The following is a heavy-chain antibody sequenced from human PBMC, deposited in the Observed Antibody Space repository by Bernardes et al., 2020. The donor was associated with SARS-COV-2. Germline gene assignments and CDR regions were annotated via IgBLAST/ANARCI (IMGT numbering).Heavy chain of an antibody. Sequence: GGSLRLSCAASGFTFDDYAMHWVRQAPGKGLEWVSGISWNSGSIGYADSVKGRFTISRDNAKNSLYLQMNSLRAEDTALYYCAKDMSPAYYGSGSYTDYWGQGTLVTVSS. D-gene: IGHD3-10*01. V-gene: IGHV3-9*01. CDR3: AKDMSPAYYGSGSYTDY. CDR2: ISWNSGSI. CDR1: GFTFDDYA. J-gene: IGHJ4*02.